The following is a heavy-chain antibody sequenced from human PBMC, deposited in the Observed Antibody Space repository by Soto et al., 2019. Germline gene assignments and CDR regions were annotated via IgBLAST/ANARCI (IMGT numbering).Heavy chain of an antibody. V-gene: IGHV4-4*02. J-gene: IGHJ4*02. CDR3: ARVPYGSGSYYSYYFDY. D-gene: IGHD3-10*01. CDR1: GGSISSSNW. Sequence: PSETLSLTCAVSGGSISSSNWWSWVRQPPGKGLEWIGEIYHSGSTNYNPSLKSRVTISVDKSKNQFSLKLNSVTAADTAVYYCARVPYGSGSYYSYYFDYWGQGTLVTVSS. CDR2: IYHSGST.